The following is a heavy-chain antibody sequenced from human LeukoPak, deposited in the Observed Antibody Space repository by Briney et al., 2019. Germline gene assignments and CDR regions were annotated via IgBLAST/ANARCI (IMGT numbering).Heavy chain of an antibody. CDR2: IGGGGEST. J-gene: IGHJ4*02. V-gene: IGHV3-23*01. CDR1: GFTFSNYA. D-gene: IGHD5-18*01. Sequence: QTGGSLRLSCAASGFTFSNYAMAWVRQAPGKGLEWVSVIGGGGESTYYADSVKGRFTISRDNSKNTLYLQMNSLRAEDTAVYYCAKVGGIQLWLKKPFDYWGQGTLVTVSS. CDR3: AKVGGIQLWLKKPFDY.